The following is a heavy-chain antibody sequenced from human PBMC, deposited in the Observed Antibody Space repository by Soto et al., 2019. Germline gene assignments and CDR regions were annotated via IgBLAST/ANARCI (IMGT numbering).Heavy chain of an antibody. J-gene: IGHJ5*02. Sequence: ASVKVSCKASGYTFTSYAMHWVRQAPGQRLEWMGWINAGNGNTKYSQKFQGRVTITRGTSTTTAYMELSSLRSDDTAVYCCARVVGYYDSSGYRGSNWFDPWGQGTLVTVSS. CDR3: ARVVGYYDSSGYRGSNWFDP. CDR2: INAGNGNT. D-gene: IGHD3-22*01. V-gene: IGHV1-3*01. CDR1: GYTFTSYA.